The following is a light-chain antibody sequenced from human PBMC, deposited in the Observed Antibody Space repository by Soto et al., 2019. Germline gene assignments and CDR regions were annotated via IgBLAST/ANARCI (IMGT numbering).Light chain of an antibody. J-gene: IGKJ4*01. CDR2: GAS. V-gene: IGKV3-15*01. CDR1: QTISND. CDR3: QQNNKWPPVT. Sequence: EVVMTQSPATVSVSPGEGVTLSCRASQTISNDLAWYQQKPGQAPRLLIYGASTRATGVPARFSGGGSGTEVTLTVSSLQSEEFAFYYCQQNNKWPPVTFGGGTKVEIK.